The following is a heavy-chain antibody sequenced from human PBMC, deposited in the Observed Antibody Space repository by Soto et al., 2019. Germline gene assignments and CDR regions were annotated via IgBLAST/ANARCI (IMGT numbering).Heavy chain of an antibody. V-gene: IGHV1-18*01. D-gene: IGHD2-2*01. CDR3: ARGPGYCSSTSCLGGANPL. Sequence: QVQLVQSGAEVKKPGASVKVSCKASGYTFTSYGISWVRQAPGQGLEWMGWISAYNGNTNYAQKLQGRVTMTTDTATSTAYMELRSLRSDDTAVYYCARGPGYCSSTSCLGGANPLWGQGTLVTVSS. J-gene: IGHJ4*02. CDR2: ISAYNGNT. CDR1: GYTFTSYG.